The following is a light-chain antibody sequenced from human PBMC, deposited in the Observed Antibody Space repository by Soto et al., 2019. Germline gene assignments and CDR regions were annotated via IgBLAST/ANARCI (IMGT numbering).Light chain of an antibody. J-gene: IGKJ5*01. CDR2: KVS. CDR1: QSLVCSDGNTY. Sequence: DVVMTLSPLSLPVSLGQPASISCRSSQSLVCSDGNTYLSWFQQRPGQSPRRLIYKVSNRDSGVPDRFSGSGSGTDFTLKISRVEAEDVGVYYCMQGTHWPFTFGQGARLEIK. V-gene: IGKV2-30*01. CDR3: MQGTHWPFT.